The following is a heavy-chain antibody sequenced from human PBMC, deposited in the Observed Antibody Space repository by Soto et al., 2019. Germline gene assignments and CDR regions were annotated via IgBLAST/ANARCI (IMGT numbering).Heavy chain of an antibody. D-gene: IGHD4-17*01. CDR2: INPNSGGT. CDR3: ARVSPRYGDCFDY. V-gene: IGHV1-2*04. J-gene: IGHJ4*02. CDR1: GYTFTGYY. Sequence: GASVKVSCKASGYTFTGYYMHWVRQAPGQGLEWMGWINPNSGGTNYAQKFQGWVTMTRDTSISTAYMELSRLRSDDTAVYYCARVSPRYGDCFDYWGQGTLVTVSS.